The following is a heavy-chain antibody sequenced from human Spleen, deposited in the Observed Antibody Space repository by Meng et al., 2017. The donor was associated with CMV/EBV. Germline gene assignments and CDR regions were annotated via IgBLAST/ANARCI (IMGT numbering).Heavy chain of an antibody. J-gene: IGHJ4*02. Sequence: ASGFTFRTSSMNGVRRAPGKGLEWVSSISSGSDYIYYADSVRGRFTISRDNAKSSLYLQMNSLSAEDTAVYYCARDPDPDGYYYFNYWGQGTLVTVSS. V-gene: IGHV3-21*01. CDR2: ISSGSDYI. D-gene: IGHD5-24*01. CDR3: ARDPDPDGYYYFNY. CDR1: GFTFRTSS.